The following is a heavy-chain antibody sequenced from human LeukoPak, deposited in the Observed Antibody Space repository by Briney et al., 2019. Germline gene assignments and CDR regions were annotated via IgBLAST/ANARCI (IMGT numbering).Heavy chain of an antibody. CDR3: ARGGYSTTY. V-gene: IGHV3-30-3*01. Sequence: GSLRLSCAASGFTFSSYAMHWVRQAPGKGLEWVAVISYDGSNKYYADSVKGRFTISRDNSKNTLYLQMNSLRAEDTAVYYCARGGYSTTYWGQGTLVTVSS. J-gene: IGHJ4*02. CDR2: ISYDGSNK. D-gene: IGHD5-12*01. CDR1: GFTFSSYA.